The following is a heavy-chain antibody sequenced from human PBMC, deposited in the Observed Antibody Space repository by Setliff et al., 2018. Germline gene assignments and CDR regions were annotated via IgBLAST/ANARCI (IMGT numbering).Heavy chain of an antibody. Sequence: GESLKISCKGSGYTFTNYWIGWVRQMPGKGLEWMGIIYPGDSDTRYSPSFEGQVTISGDKSTSTAYLQWSSLKALDTAMYYCARALASAGTVYFDYWAQGTLVTVSS. J-gene: IGHJ4*02. V-gene: IGHV5-51*01. CDR3: ARALASAGTVYFDY. D-gene: IGHD6-13*01. CDR1: GYTFTNYW. CDR2: IYPGDSDT.